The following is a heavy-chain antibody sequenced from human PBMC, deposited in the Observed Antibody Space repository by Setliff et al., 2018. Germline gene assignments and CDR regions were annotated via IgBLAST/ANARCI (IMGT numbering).Heavy chain of an antibody. CDR2: FYYSGST. J-gene: IGHJ4*02. CDR3: ARGDASIIGGGYFDY. D-gene: IGHD3-10*01. Sequence: KPSETLSLTCTVSGGSISSGGYYWSWIRQHPGKGLEWIGYFYYSGSTSYNPSLKSLVTITVDTSKNQFSLKLRSVTAADTAVYYCARGDASIIGGGYFDYWGQGTLVTVSS. V-gene: IGHV4-31*01. CDR1: GGSISSGGYY.